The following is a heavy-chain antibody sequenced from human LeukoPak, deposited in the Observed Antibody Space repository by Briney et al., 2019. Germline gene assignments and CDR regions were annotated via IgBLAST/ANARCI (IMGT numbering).Heavy chain of an antibody. CDR3: ARETGSDSWYIDY. CDR1: ELSFGDYT. CDR2: IRSKANGGTT. D-gene: IGHD6-13*01. Sequence: GGSLRLSCTASELSFGDYTMSWVRQAPGKGLEWVGFIRSKANGGTTEDAASVKGRFTISRDNDKNSLYLQMNSLRDEDTAVYYCARETGSDSWYIDYWGQGTLVSVSS. J-gene: IGHJ4*02. V-gene: IGHV3-49*04.